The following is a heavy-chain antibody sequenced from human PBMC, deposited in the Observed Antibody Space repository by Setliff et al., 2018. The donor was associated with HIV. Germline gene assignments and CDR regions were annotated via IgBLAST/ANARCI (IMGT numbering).Heavy chain of an antibody. D-gene: IGHD3-3*01. Sequence: SETLSLTCTVSDDSVSTFYWNWIRQPPGKGLEWIGFIHHTGSTVSNPSLKSRVTILMDLSRNQLSLHLASVTTADTTVYFCAPGEGVASTYYHDWGQGTQVTVSS. CDR3: APGEGVASTYYHD. CDR1: DDSVSTFY. V-gene: IGHV4-59*02. CDR2: IHHTGST. J-gene: IGHJ4*01.